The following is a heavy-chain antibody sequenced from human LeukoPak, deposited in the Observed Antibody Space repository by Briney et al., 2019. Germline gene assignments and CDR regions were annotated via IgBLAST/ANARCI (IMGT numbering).Heavy chain of an antibody. CDR3: AKEGPSGYSYGHAFDI. D-gene: IGHD5-18*01. V-gene: IGHV3-30*18. CDR2: ISYDGSNK. CDR1: GFTFSSYG. Sequence: GGSLRLSCAASGFTFSSYGTHWVRQAPGKGLEWVAVISYDGSNKYYADSVKGRFTISRDNSKNTLYLQMNSLRAEDTAVYYCAKEGPSGYSYGHAFDIWGQGTMVTVSS. J-gene: IGHJ3*02.